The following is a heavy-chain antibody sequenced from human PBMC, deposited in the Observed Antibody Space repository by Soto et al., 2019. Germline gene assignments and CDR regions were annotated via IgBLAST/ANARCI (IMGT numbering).Heavy chain of an antibody. CDR3: AKGLGYCGGDCYPSDAFDI. CDR1: GFTFSSYA. J-gene: IGHJ3*02. Sequence: PGGSLGVSCAASGFTFSSYAMSWVRQAPGKGLEWVSAISGSGGSTYYADSVKGRFTISRDNSKNTLYLQMNILRAEDTAVYYCAKGLGYCGGDCYPSDAFDIWGQGTMVTVSS. CDR2: ISGSGGST. V-gene: IGHV3-23*01. D-gene: IGHD2-21*01.